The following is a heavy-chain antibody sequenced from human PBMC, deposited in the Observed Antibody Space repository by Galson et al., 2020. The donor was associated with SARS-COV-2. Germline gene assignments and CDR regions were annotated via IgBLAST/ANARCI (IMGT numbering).Heavy chain of an antibody. CDR2: IKSKTDGGTT. D-gene: IGHD6-19*01. V-gene: IGHV3-15*01. CDR3: TTGPWGAVAGD. Sequence: GGSLRLSCVVSGFTFSNAWMSWVRQAPGKGLEWVGRIKSKTDGGTTDYAAPVKGRFTISRDDSKNTLYLQMNSLKSEDTAVYYCTTGPWGAVAGDWGQGTLVTVSS. J-gene: IGHJ4*02. CDR1: GFTFSNAW.